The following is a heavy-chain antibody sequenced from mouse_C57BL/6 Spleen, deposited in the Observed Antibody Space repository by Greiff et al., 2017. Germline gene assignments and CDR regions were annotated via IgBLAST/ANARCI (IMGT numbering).Heavy chain of an antibody. V-gene: IGHV1-76*01. D-gene: IGHD1-1*02. CDR1: GYTFTDYY. J-gene: IGHJ2*01. CDR2: IYPGSGNT. CDR3: ARGWVDY. Sequence: VQLQESGAELVRPGASVKLSCKASGYTFTDYYINWVKQRPGQGLEWIARIYPGSGNTYYNEKFKGKATLTAEKSSSTAYMQLSSLTSEDSAVYCCARGWVDYWGQGTTLTVSS.